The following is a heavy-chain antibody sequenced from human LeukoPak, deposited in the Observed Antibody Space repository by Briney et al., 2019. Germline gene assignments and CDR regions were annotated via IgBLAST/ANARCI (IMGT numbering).Heavy chain of an antibody. CDR3: AKSVNMVRGVTPLDY. J-gene: IGHJ4*02. CDR1: GFTFDDYG. D-gene: IGHD3-10*01. Sequence: GGSLRLSCAASGFTFDDYGMSWVRQAPGKGLEWVSAISGSGGSTYYADSVKGRFTISRDNSKNTLYLQMNSLRAEDTAVYYCAKSVNMVRGVTPLDYWGQGTLVTVSS. V-gene: IGHV3-23*01. CDR2: ISGSGGST.